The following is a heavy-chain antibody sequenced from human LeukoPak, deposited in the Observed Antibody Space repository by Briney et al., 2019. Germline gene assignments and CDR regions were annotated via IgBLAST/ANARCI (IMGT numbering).Heavy chain of an antibody. CDR2: IYPGDSDA. CDR3: ARESETSRRFYAP. Sequence: HGESLKFSCTGSGYTFSNYWIGWVRQMPGKGLEWMGIIYPGDSDATYSPSFRGQVTFSVDESRTTVYLEWTSLKASDTAMYFCARESETSRRFYAPGSQGTLVTVSS. CDR1: GYTFSNYW. D-gene: IGHD2-2*01. V-gene: IGHV5-51*01. J-gene: IGHJ5*02.